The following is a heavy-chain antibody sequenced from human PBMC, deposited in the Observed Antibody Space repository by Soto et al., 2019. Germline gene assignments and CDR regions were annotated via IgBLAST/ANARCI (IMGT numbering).Heavy chain of an antibody. CDR1: GASLDNYF. CDR2: IYSTGST. Sequence: SETLSLTCTVSGASLDNYFWTWVRPPPGQGLEWIGYIYSTGSTNYNPSLKSRVTISIDTSKNHFSLKLLSMTAADTAVYYCARAEEMYSSGWYYFDYWGQGTLVTVSS. D-gene: IGHD6-19*01. J-gene: IGHJ4*02. CDR3: ARAEEMYSSGWYYFDY. V-gene: IGHV4-59*01.